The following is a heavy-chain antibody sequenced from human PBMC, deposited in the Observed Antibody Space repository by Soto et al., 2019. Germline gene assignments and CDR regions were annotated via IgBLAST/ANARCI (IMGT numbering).Heavy chain of an antibody. Sequence: PSETLSLTCTVSGGSISGYYWSWIRQPPRKGLEWIGYIYYSGTTNYNPSLKSRVIISVDTSKNQFSLKLSSVTAADTALYYCARHYCSGGRCYYFDYWGQGTLVTVSS. V-gene: IGHV4-59*08. D-gene: IGHD2-15*01. J-gene: IGHJ4*02. CDR3: ARHYCSGGRCYYFDY. CDR1: GGSISGYY. CDR2: IYYSGTT.